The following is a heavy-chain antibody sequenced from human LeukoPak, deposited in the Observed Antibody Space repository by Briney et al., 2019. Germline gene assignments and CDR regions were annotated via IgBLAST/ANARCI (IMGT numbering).Heavy chain of an antibody. J-gene: IGHJ4*02. Sequence: PGGSLRLSCAASGFTFSSYAMHWVRQAPGKGLEWVAVISYDGSNKYYADSVKGRFTISRDNSKNTLYLQINSLRAEDTAVYYCARVRSSWYWVDYWGQGTLVTVSS. CDR1: GFTFSSYA. CDR3: ARVRSSWYWVDY. CDR2: ISYDGSNK. V-gene: IGHV3-30-3*01. D-gene: IGHD6-13*01.